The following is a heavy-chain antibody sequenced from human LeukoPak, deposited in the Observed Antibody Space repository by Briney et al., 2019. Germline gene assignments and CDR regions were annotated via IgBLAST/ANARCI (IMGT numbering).Heavy chain of an antibody. CDR3: ARGLGGDQGYFDL. CDR2: ISWNSGSL. V-gene: IGHV3-9*01. CDR1: GFIFDDYA. D-gene: IGHD3-10*01. Sequence: PGGSLRLSCAASGFIFDDYAMHWVRRAPGKGLEWVSGISWNSGSLAYADSVKGRFTISRDNAKNSLYLQMNSLRTEDTALYYCARGLGGDQGYFDLWGRGTLATVSS. J-gene: IGHJ2*01.